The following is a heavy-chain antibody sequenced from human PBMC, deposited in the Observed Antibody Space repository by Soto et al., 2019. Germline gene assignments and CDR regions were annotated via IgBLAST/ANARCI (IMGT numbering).Heavy chain of an antibody. CDR2: IYHSGST. V-gene: IGHV4-30-2*01. J-gene: IGHJ4*02. Sequence: QLQLQESGSGLVKPSQTLSLTCAVSGGSISSGGYSWSWIRQPPGKGLEWIGYIYHSGSTNYNPSLKSRVTISVDKSKNQFSLKLSSVTAADTAVYYCARVGGTRLTYYYDSSSSGIDYWGQGTLVTVSS. D-gene: IGHD3-22*01. CDR3: ARVGGTRLTYYYDSSSSGIDY. CDR1: GGSISSGGYS.